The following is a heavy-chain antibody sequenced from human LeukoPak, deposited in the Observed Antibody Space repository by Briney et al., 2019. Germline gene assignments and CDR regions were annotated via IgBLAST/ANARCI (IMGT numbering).Heavy chain of an antibody. Sequence: GGSLRLSCAASGFTFGDYAMHWVRQAPGKGLEWVSLIRGDGRTTSYAGSVRGRFTISRDNSKNSLYLQMSSLRGEDTAMYYCAKDAVAGTWLHYWGQGTLVTVSS. CDR1: GFTFGDYA. CDR3: AKDAVAGTWLHY. D-gene: IGHD6-19*01. V-gene: IGHV3-43*02. CDR2: IRGDGRTT. J-gene: IGHJ4*02.